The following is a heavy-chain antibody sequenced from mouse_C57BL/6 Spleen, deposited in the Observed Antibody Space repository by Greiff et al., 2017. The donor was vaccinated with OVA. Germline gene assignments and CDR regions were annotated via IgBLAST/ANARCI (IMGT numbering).Heavy chain of an antibody. Sequence: QVQLQQPGAELVRPGSSVKLSCKASGYTFTSYWMHWVKQRPIQGLEWIGNIDPSDSETHYNQKFKDKATLTVDKSSSTAYMQLSSLTSEDSAVYYYARGITTEDWYFDVWGTGTTVTVSS. D-gene: IGHD1-1*01. CDR1: GYTFTSYW. V-gene: IGHV1-52*01. CDR3: ARGITTEDWYFDV. J-gene: IGHJ1*03. CDR2: IDPSDSET.